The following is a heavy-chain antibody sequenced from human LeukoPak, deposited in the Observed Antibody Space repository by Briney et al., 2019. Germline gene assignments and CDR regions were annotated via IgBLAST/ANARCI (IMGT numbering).Heavy chain of an antibody. CDR2: ISVSGGST. V-gene: IGHV3-23*01. CDR1: GFTFSTYG. Sequence: PGGSLRLSCAASGFTFSTYGMSWVRQAPGKGLEWVSGISVSGGSTYYADSVKGRFTISRDSSKNTLNLQMNSLRAEDTAVYYCAKALTIFYDWGQGTLVTVSS. J-gene: IGHJ4*02. CDR3: AKALTIFYD. D-gene: IGHD3-9*01.